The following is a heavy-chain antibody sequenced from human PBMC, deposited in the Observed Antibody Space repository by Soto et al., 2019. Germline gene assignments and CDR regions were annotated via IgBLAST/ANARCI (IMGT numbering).Heavy chain of an antibody. CDR3: ARDRAPYYDFWNYNWFDP. CDR1: GGSISSGDYY. V-gene: IGHV4-30-4*01. CDR2: ICYSGST. J-gene: IGHJ5*02. D-gene: IGHD3-3*01. Sequence: SETLSLTCTVSGGSISSGDYYWSWIRQPPGKGLEWIGYICYSGSTYYNPSLKSRVTISVDTSKNQFSLKLSSVTAADTAVYYCARDRAPYYDFWNYNWFDPWGQGTLVTVSS.